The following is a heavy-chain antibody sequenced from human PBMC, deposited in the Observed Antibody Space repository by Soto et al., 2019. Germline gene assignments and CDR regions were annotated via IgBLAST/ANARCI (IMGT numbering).Heavy chain of an antibody. CDR2: ISAYNGNT. CDR1: GYTFTSYG. V-gene: IGHV1-18*01. D-gene: IGHD1-1*01. Sequence: ASVKVSCKASGYTFTSYGISWVRQAPGQGLEWMGWISAYNGNTNYAQKLQGRVTMTTDTSTSTAYMELRSLRSDDTAVYYCARENWNAWGKDYYYYLNVWRKGTTVTVAS. J-gene: IGHJ6*03. CDR3: ARENWNAWGKDYYYYLNV.